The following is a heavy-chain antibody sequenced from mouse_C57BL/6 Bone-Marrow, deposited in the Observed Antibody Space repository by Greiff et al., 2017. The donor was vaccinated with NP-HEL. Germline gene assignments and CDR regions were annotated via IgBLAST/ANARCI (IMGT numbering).Heavy chain of an antibody. CDR1: GYTFTDYY. J-gene: IGHJ4*01. D-gene: IGHD2-2*01. V-gene: IGHV1-26*01. CDR3: ARLAYGYGGWYYAMDY. CDR2: INPNNGGT. Sequence: VQLQQSGPELVKPGASVKISCKASGYTFTDYYMNWVKQSHGKSLEWIGDINPNNGGTSYNQKFKGKATLTVDKSASTAYMELRSLTSEDSAVYYCARLAYGYGGWYYAMDYWGQGTSVTVSS.